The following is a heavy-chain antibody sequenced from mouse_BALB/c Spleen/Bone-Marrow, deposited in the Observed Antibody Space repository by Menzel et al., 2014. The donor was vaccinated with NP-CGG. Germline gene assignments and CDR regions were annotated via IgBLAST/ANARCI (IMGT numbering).Heavy chain of an antibody. CDR1: GYTFTDYE. CDR3: RAYYRYDGYAMDY. J-gene: IGHJ4*01. D-gene: IGHD2-14*01. CDR2: IDPETGGT. Sequence: QVTLKECGAELVRPGASVTLSCKASGYTFTDYEMHWVKQTPVHGLEWIGAIDPETGGTAYNQKFKGKATLTADKSSSTAYMELRRLTSEDSAVYYCRAYYRYDGYAMDYWGQGTSVAVSS. V-gene: IGHV1-15*01.